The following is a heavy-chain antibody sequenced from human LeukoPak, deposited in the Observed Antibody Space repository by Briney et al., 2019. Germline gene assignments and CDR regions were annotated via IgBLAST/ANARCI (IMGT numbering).Heavy chain of an antibody. CDR3: AKGVFGELNWFDP. J-gene: IGHJ5*02. Sequence: GGSLRLSCAASGFTFSSYGMHWVRQAPGKGLEWVAFIRYDGSNKYYADSVKGRFTISRDNSKNTLYLQMNSLRAEDTAVYYCAKGVFGELNWFDPWGQGTLVTVSS. CDR2: IRYDGSNK. CDR1: GFTFSSYG. V-gene: IGHV3-30*02. D-gene: IGHD3-10*01.